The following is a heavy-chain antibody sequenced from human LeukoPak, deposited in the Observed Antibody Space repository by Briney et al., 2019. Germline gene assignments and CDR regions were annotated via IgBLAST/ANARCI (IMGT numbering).Heavy chain of an antibody. Sequence: QSGGSLRLSCVVSGLNFSDYAMHCVRQPPGKGLEWVSLISADGGSTFSADSVKGRFSISRDNSKNSLYLQMNSLRSEDTAMYYCAKESGKFDYWGLGTLVAVSS. CDR1: GLNFSDYA. CDR2: ISADGGST. V-gene: IGHV3-43*02. CDR3: AKESGKFDY. J-gene: IGHJ4*02.